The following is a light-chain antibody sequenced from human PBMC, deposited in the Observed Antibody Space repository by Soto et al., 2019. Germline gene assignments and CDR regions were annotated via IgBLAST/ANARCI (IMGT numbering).Light chain of an antibody. CDR1: QSLSSSY. V-gene: IGKV3-20*01. Sequence: EIVLTQSPGTLSLSPGERATLSCRASQSLSSSYLAWYQHKPGQAPRLLIYGASSRATGIPGRFSGSGSGTDFTLTISRLEPEDFAVYYCQQYGTPTTFGQGTKVDIK. CDR3: QQYGTPTT. J-gene: IGKJ1*01. CDR2: GAS.